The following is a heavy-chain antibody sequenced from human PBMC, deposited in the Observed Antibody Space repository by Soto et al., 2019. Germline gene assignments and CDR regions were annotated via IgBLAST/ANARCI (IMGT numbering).Heavy chain of an antibody. CDR1: VGSISSSSYY. J-gene: IGHJ5*02. CDR3: ARRTTVTTFWFDP. CDR2: IYYSGST. D-gene: IGHD4-17*01. V-gene: IGHV4-39*01. Sequence: PSETLSLTCTVSVGSISSSSYYWGWIRQPPGKGLEWVGSIYYSGSTYYNPSLKSRVTISVDTSKNQFSLKLSSVTAADTAVYYCARRTTVTTFWFDPWGQGTLVTVS.